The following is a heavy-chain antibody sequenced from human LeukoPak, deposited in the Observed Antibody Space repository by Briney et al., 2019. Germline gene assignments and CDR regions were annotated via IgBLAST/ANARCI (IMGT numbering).Heavy chain of an antibody. CDR1: GFTFSNYW. D-gene: IGHD3-22*01. CDR3: ARESPYYYDSPDAFDI. CDR2: MKEDGSEK. Sequence: GGSLRLSCAASGFTFSNYWMSWVRQAPGKGLEWVANMKEDGSEKYYVDSVKGRFTISRDNAKNSQYLQMNSLRAEDTAVYYCARESPYYYDSPDAFDIWGQGTMVTVSS. V-gene: IGHV3-7*03. J-gene: IGHJ3*02.